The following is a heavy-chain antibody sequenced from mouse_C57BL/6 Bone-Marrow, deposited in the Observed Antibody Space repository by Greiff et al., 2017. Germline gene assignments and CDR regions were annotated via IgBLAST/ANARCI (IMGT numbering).Heavy chain of an antibody. J-gene: IGHJ3*01. D-gene: IGHD6-1*01. CDR1: GFTFSSYG. CDR3: ARQGPLLFAY. V-gene: IGHV5-6*01. CDR2: ISSGGSYT. Sequence: EVKLVESGGDLVKPGGSLKLSCAASGFTFSSYGMSWVRKTPDKRLEWVATISSGGSYTYYPDSVKGRFTISRDNAKNTLYLQMSSLKSEDTAMYYCARQGPLLFAYWGQGTLVTVSA.